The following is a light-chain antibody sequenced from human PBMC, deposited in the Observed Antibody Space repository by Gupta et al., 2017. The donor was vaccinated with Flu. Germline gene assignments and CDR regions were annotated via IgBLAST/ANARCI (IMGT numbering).Light chain of an antibody. CDR2: DDT. CDR1: NMASER. Sequence: NMASERVHWYQQRPGQAPVVVVYDDTDRPSGIPERFSGSHSGNTATLTISSVEAGDEADYYCQVWDYHSDHPLYVFGTGTKVTVL. V-gene: IGLV3-21*02. CDR3: QVWDYHSDHPLYV. J-gene: IGLJ1*01.